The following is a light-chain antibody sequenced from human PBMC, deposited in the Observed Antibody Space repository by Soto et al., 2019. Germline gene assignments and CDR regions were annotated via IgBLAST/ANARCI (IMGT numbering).Light chain of an antibody. CDR1: QTINNW. J-gene: IGKJ1*01. CDR3: QQYNTFST. CDR2: HVS. V-gene: IGKV1-5*01. Sequence: DIQMTQSPSTLSASVGDRVTIACRASQTINNWLAWYQQEPGKAPKLLIYHVSTLESGVPSRFSGSGSGTEFTLTISSLQPDDFATYYCQQYNTFSTFGQGTKVDIK.